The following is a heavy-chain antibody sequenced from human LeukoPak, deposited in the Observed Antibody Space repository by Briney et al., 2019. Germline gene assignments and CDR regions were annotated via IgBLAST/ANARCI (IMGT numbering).Heavy chain of an antibody. V-gene: IGHV4-59*08. D-gene: IGHD5-24*01. J-gene: IGHJ4*02. Sequence: SETLSLTCTVSGGSISSYYWSWIRQPPGKGLEWIGYIYYGGSTNYNPSLKSRVTISVDTSKNQFSLKLSSVTAADTAVYYCARHDGDGYNSPTFDYWGQGTLVTVSS. CDR2: IYYGGST. CDR1: GGSISSYY. CDR3: ARHDGDGYNSPTFDY.